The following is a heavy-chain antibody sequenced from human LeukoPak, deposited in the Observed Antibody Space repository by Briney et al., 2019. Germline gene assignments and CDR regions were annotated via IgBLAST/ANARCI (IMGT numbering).Heavy chain of an antibody. J-gene: IGHJ4*02. CDR3: ARNYYGTGSSY. CDR2: INWNAGST. D-gene: IGHD3-10*01. Sequence: GGSLSLFCAASGFTFDDYGMSWVRQAPGKGLEWVSGINWNAGSTGYADSVKGRFTISRDNAKNSLYLQMNSLRAEDTALYYCARNYYGTGSSYWGQETWYPVSS. V-gene: IGHV3-20*04. CDR1: GFTFDDYG.